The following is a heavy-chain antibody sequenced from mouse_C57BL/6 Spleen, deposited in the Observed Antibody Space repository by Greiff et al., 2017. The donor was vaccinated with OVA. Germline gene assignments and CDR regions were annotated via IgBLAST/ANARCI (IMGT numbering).Heavy chain of an antibody. CDR2: IWSGGRT. D-gene: IGHD2-3*01. J-gene: IGHJ2*01. CDR1: GFSLTSYG. V-gene: IGHV2-2*01. Sequence: QVQLKQSGPGLVQPSQSLSITCTVSGFSLTSYGVHWVSQSPGKGLEWLGVIWSGGRTDYNAAFISRLSISKDNSKSQIFFKMISLQAYETAIYYCAIPYDGYLDYWGQGTTLTVSS. CDR3: AIPYDGYLDY.